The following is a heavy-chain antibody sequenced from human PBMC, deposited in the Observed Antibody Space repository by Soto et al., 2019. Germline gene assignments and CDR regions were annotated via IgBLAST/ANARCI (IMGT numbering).Heavy chain of an antibody. Sequence: SETLSLTCTVSGASITFGGYSWSWIRQTPGRGLEWIGYINHLETTFYNPSFESRLTLSIDRAKNQFSLKLHSMSAADRAVYFCARGGGSDSFDYWGQGMLVTVSS. V-gene: IGHV4-30-2*01. CDR2: INHLETT. CDR1: GASITFGGYS. D-gene: IGHD1-26*01. CDR3: ARGGGSDSFDY. J-gene: IGHJ4*02.